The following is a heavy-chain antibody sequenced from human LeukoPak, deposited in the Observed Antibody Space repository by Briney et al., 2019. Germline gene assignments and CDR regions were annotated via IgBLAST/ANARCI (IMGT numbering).Heavy chain of an antibody. CDR2: ISRSGTNI. D-gene: IGHD3-22*01. V-gene: IGHV3-11*01. CDR1: EFTLSDYY. J-gene: IGHJ4*02. Sequence: GGALRLSCAASEFTLSDYYMSWIRQAPGKGLEWVSYISRSGTNIYYADSVKGRFTIFRDNAKKSLYLQMNSLAADPTAVYFCARDKYETSGCFDYWGQGALVTVSS. CDR3: ARDKYETSGCFDY.